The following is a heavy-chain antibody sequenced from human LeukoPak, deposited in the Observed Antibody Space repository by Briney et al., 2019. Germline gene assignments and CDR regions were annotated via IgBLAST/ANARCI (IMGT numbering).Heavy chain of an antibody. CDR1: GFTFSSYA. J-gene: IGHJ4*02. V-gene: IGHV3-30*18. CDR3: AKDPGRVGASPFDY. Sequence: GGSLRLSCAASGFTFSSYAIHWVRQAPDKGLEWVAGISYDGSNKYYADSVKGRFTISRDNSKNTLYLQMNSLRVEDTAVYYCAKDPGRVGASPFDYWGQGTLVTVSS. CDR2: ISYDGSNK. D-gene: IGHD1-26*01.